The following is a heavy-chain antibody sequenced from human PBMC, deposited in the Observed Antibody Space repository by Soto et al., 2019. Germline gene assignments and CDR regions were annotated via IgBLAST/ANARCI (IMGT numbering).Heavy chain of an antibody. CDR1: NGSISSHY. Sequence: PSETLSLTCTVSNGSISSHYWSWIRQAPGKGLEWIGFFSYGGSTNYNPSLKSRVTMSVDTSKNQFSLKLTSVTSAATAVYHLARSVVPSGGDRWFDPWGQGTLVPVSS. V-gene: IGHV4-59*11. CDR2: FSYGGST. J-gene: IGHJ5*02. CDR3: ARSVVPSGGDRWFDP. D-gene: IGHD2-2*01.